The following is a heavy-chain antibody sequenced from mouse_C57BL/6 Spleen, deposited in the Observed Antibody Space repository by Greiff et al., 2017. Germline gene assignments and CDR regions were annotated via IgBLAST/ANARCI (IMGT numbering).Heavy chain of an antibody. Sequence: QVQLKESGPGLVAPSQSLSITCTVSGFSLTSYAISWVRQPPGKGLEWLGVIWTGGGTNYNSAHKSRLSISKDNSKSQVFLKMNSLQTDDTARYYCARNRFTTVVARVGYFDVWGTGTTVTVSS. V-gene: IGHV2-9-1*01. CDR1: GFSLTSYA. CDR3: ARNRFTTVVARVGYFDV. D-gene: IGHD1-1*01. J-gene: IGHJ1*03. CDR2: IWTGGGT.